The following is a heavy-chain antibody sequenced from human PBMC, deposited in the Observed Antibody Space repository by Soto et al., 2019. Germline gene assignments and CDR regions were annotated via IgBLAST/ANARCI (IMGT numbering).Heavy chain of an antibody. CDR2: ISGSGDST. Sequence: EVQLLESGGGLVQPGGSLRLSCAASGFTFSSYAMSWVRQAPGKGLERVSIISGSGDSTYYADSVKGRFTISRDNSKNTLYLQMNSPRAEDTAVYYCAKRGSGTVFDYWGQGTLVTVSS. CDR1: GFTFSSYA. V-gene: IGHV3-23*01. D-gene: IGHD3-10*01. J-gene: IGHJ4*02. CDR3: AKRGSGTVFDY.